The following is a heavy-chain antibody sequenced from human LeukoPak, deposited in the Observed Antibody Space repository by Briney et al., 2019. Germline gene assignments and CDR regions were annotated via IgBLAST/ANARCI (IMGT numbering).Heavy chain of an antibody. CDR2: ITRSNYI. Sequence: GGSLRLSCAASGFTFSSYSMNWVRQAPGKGLGWVSSITRSNYIYYADSVKGRFTISRDNAKNSLYLQMNSLKTEDTAVYYCTRDDSGSYPASYYYYYYMDVWGKGTTVTVSS. CDR1: GFTFSSYS. D-gene: IGHD1-26*01. CDR3: TRDDSGSYPASYYYYYYMDV. V-gene: IGHV3-21*03. J-gene: IGHJ6*03.